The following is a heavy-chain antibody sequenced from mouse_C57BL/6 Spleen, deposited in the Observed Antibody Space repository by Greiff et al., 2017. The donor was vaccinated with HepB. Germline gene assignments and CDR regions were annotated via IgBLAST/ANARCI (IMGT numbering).Heavy chain of an antibody. V-gene: IGHV5-9-1*02. Sequence: EVKLVESGEGLVKPGGSLKLSCAASGFTFSSYAMSWVRQTPEKRLEWVAYISSGGDYIYYADTVKGRFTISRDNARNTLYLQMSSLKSEDTAMYYCTRVEGYYYYGSDWYFDVWGTGTTVTVSS. J-gene: IGHJ1*03. CDR2: ISSGGDYI. D-gene: IGHD1-1*01. CDR3: TRVEGYYYYGSDWYFDV. CDR1: GFTFSSYA.